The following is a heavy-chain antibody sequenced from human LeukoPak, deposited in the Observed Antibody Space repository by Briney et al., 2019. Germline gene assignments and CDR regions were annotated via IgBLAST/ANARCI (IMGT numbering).Heavy chain of an antibody. J-gene: IGHJ5*02. CDR1: AVTFSGYY. CDR2: INHSGST. CDR3: ARGRFDP. V-gene: IGHV4-34*01. Sequence: SETLSFTCAVYAVTFSGYYWSWLRQRPGKGLEWSGEINHSGSTNYNPSLKSRVTISVDTSKNQFSLKLSSVTAADTAVYYCARGRFDPWGQGTLVTVSS.